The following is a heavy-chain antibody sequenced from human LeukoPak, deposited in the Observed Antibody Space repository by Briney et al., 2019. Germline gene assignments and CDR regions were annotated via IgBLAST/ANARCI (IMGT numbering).Heavy chain of an antibody. CDR1: GGSFSGYY. CDR3: ADHIAAAGHHYFDY. CDR2: INHSGST. Sequence: SETLSLTCAVYGGSFSGYYWSWIRQPPGKGLEWIGEINHSGSTNYNPSLKSRVTMSVDTSKNQFSLKLSSVTAADTAVYYCADHIAAAGHHYFDYWGQGTLVTVSS. V-gene: IGHV4-34*01. D-gene: IGHD6-13*01. J-gene: IGHJ4*02.